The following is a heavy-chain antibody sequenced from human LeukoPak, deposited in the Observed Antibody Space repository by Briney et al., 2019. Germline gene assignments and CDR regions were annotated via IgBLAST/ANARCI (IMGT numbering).Heavy chain of an antibody. V-gene: IGHV3-23*01. J-gene: IGHJ6*02. CDR2: SSGSRGST. Sequence: GGSLPDSCLASGFTFSRYAMSWVRQAPAKGLEWVSLSSGSRGSTYYEGSVKGRFTIFRDNSKNTLYLQMNCLRVEDTAVYYCAKGNIAARQDIMDVWGQGSTVTVSS. CDR3: AKGNIAARQDIMDV. CDR1: GFTFSRYA. D-gene: IGHD6-6*01.